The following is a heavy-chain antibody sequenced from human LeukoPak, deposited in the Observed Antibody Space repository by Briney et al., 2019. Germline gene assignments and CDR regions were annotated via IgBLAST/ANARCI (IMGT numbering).Heavy chain of an antibody. V-gene: IGHV3-48*04. CDR2: ISSSSSTI. CDR1: GFTFSSYS. J-gene: IGHJ4*02. Sequence: PGGSLRLSCAASGFTFSSYSMNWVRQAPGKGLEGVSYISSSSSTIYYADSVKGRFTISRDNAKNSLYLQMNSLRAEDTAVYYCARLSSSSDLIYWGQGTLVTVSS. D-gene: IGHD6-6*01. CDR3: ARLSSSSDLIY.